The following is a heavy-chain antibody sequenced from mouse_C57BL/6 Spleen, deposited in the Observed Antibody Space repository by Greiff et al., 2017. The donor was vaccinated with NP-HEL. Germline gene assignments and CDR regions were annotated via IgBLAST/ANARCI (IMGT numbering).Heavy chain of an antibody. CDR2: IDPNSGGT. CDR3: ARCPYDYDWYFDV. V-gene: IGHV1-72*01. J-gene: IGHJ1*03. D-gene: IGHD2-4*01. Sequence: QVQLKQPGAELVQPGASVKLSCKASGYTFTSYWMHWVKQRPGRGLEWIGRIDPNSGGTKYNEKFKSKATLTVDKPSSTAYMQLSRLTSEDSAVYYCARCPYDYDWYFDVWGTGTTVTVSS. CDR1: GYTFTSYW.